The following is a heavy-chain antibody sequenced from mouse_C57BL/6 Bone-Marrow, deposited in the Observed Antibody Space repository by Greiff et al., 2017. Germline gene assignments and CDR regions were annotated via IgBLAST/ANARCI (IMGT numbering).Heavy chain of an antibody. CDR2: INPNNGGT. V-gene: IGHV1-18*01. CDR3: AREVIYDVYYYFDY. J-gene: IGHJ2*01. CDR1: GYTFTDYN. D-gene: IGHD2-3*01. Sequence: EVQLQQSGPELVKPGASVKIPCKASGYTFTDYNMDWVKQSHGKSLEWIGDINPNNGGTIYNQKFKGKATLTVAKSSSTAYMELRSLTSEDPAVYYCAREVIYDVYYYFDYWGQGTTLTVSS.